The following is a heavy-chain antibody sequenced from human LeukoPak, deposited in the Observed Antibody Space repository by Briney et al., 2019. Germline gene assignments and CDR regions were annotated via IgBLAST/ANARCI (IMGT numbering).Heavy chain of an antibody. Sequence: ASVKVSCKASGYTFTGYYMHWVRQAPGQGLERMGWINPNSGGTNYAQKFQGRGTMTRDTSISTAYMELSRLRSDDTAVYYCARDLRCSSISCYRGVFHYWGQGTLVTVSS. J-gene: IGHJ4*02. V-gene: IGHV1-2*02. CDR3: ARDLRCSSISCYRGVFHY. CDR2: INPNSGGT. D-gene: IGHD2-2*01. CDR1: GYTFTGYY.